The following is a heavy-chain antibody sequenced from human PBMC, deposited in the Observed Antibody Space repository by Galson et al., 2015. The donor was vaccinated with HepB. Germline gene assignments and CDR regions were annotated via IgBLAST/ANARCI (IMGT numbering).Heavy chain of an antibody. Sequence: SLRLSCAASGFTFSSYGMHWVRQAPGKGLEWVAVISYDGSNKYYADSVKGRFTISRDNSKNTLYLQMNSLRAEDTAVYYCAKDWGWQQLVPDDAFDIWGQGTMVTVSS. CDR3: AKDWGWQQLVPDDAFDI. CDR1: GFTFSSYG. CDR2: ISYDGSNK. V-gene: IGHV3-30*18. D-gene: IGHD6-13*01. J-gene: IGHJ3*02.